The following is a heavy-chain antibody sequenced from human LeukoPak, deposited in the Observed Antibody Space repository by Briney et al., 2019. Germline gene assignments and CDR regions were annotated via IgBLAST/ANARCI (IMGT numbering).Heavy chain of an antibody. CDR2: IYYSGST. Sequence: SETLSLTCTVSGGSISSSSYYWGWIRQPPGKGLEWIGSIYYSGSTYYNPSLKSRVTISVDTSKNQFSLKLSSVTAADTAVYYCARAMTTVIYYFDYWGQGTLVTVSS. CDR1: GGSISSSSYY. V-gene: IGHV4-39*07. CDR3: ARAMTTVIYYFDY. J-gene: IGHJ4*02. D-gene: IGHD4-17*01.